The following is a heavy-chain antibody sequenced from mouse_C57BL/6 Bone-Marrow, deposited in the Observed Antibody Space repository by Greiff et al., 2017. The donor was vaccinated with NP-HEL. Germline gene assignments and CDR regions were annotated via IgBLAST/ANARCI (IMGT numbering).Heavy chain of an antibody. V-gene: IGHV1-82*01. D-gene: IGHD1-1*01. CDR1: GYAFSSSW. Sequence: QVQLQQSGPELVKPGASVKISCKASGYAFSSSWMNWVKQRPGKGLEWIGRIYPGDGDTNYNGKFKGKATLTADKSSSTAYMQLSSLTSEDSAVYFCARSVYGSSYVSFAYWGQGTLVTVSA. CDR2: IYPGDGDT. J-gene: IGHJ3*01. CDR3: ARSVYGSSYVSFAY.